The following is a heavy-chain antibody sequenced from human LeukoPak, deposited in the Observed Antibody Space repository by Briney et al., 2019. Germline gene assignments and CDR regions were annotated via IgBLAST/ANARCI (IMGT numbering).Heavy chain of an antibody. CDR2: ISYDGSNK. Sequence: PGGSLRLSCAASGFTFSSYAMHWVRQAPGKGLEWVAVISYDGSNKYYADSVKGRFTISRDNSKNTLYLQMNSLRAEDTAVYYCARVFLVARLDYWGQGTLVTVSS. CDR1: GFTFSSYA. CDR3: ARVFLVARLDY. D-gene: IGHD6-6*01. J-gene: IGHJ4*02. V-gene: IGHV3-30-3*01.